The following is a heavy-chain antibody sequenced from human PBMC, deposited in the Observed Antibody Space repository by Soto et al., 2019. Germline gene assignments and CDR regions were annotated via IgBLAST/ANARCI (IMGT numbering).Heavy chain of an antibody. D-gene: IGHD3-10*01. CDR3: ARPSLLADYYYYGMDV. J-gene: IGHJ6*02. Sequence: QVQLVQSGAEVKKPGASVKVSCTASGYTFTSYDINWVRQATGQGLEWMGWMNPHSGNTGYAQKFQGRVTMTRNTSISTDYMELSSLRSEDTAVYYWARPSLLADYYYYGMDVWGQGTTVNGSS. CDR2: MNPHSGNT. CDR1: GYTFTSYD. V-gene: IGHV1-8*01.